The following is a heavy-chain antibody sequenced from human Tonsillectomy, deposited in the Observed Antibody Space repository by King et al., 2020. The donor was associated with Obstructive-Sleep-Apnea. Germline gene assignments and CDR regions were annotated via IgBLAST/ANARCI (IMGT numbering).Heavy chain of an antibody. CDR2: IRYDGRNR. V-gene: IGHV3-30*02. D-gene: IGHD1-26*01. CDR1: GFTFSSYG. J-gene: IGHJ6*02. CDR3: AKSVGAPYYYYNGMDV. Sequence: VQLVESGGGVVQPGGSLGLSCGASGFTFSSYGMHWVRQAPGKGLEWVAVIRYDGRNRCYADSVKGRFTFSRDNSKNTLYLQMNSLRAEDTAVYYCAKSVGAPYYYYNGMDVWGQGTTVTVSS.